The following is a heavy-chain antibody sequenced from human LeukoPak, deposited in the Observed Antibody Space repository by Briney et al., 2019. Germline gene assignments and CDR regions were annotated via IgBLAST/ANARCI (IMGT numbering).Heavy chain of an antibody. J-gene: IGHJ4*02. CDR2: ISYDGSNK. D-gene: IGHD3-22*01. Sequence: GGSLRLSCAASGFTFSSYGMHWVRQAPGKGLEWVAVISYDGSNKYYADSVKGRFTISRDNSKNTLYLQMNSLRVEDTAVYYCAKDKRGKGYYDSSGYWLLSYWGQGTLVTVSS. CDR1: GFTFSSYG. CDR3: AKDKRGKGYYDSSGYWLLSY. V-gene: IGHV3-30*18.